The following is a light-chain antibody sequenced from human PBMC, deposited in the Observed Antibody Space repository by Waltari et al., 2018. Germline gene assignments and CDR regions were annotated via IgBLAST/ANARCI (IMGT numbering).Light chain of an antibody. CDR2: DAS. J-gene: IGKJ4*01. CDR1: QDISNY. Sequence: DIQMTQSPSSLSASIGDRVTITCRASQDISNYCHWYHVKPGKAPKRLIYDASYLETGVPSRFSGSRSGTDFSVSISSLQPEDVGTYYCQQYETDPTFGGGTTVDIK. CDR3: QQYETDPT. V-gene: IGKV1-33*01.